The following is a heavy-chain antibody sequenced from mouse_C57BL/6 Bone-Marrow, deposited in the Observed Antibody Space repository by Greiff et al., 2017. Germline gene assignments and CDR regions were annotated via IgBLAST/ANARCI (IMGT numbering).Heavy chain of an antibody. D-gene: IGHD2-2*01. V-gene: IGHV14-4*01. CDR1: GFNIKDDY. CDR2: IDPENGDT. J-gene: IGHJ4*01. CDR3: TTGYYYAMDY. Sequence: EVQLQQSGAELVRPGASVKLSCTASGFNIKDDYMHWVKQRPEQGLEWIGWIDPENGDTEYASKFQGKATITADTSSNTAYLQLSSLTSEDTAVYYCTTGYYYAMDYWGQGTSATVSS.